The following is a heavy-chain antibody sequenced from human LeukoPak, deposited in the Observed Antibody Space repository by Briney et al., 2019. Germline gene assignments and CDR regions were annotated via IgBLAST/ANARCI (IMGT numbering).Heavy chain of an antibody. D-gene: IGHD1-14*01. CDR1: GFTVSNYY. CDR2: IYTGGST. V-gene: IGHV3-66*01. Sequence: GGSLRLSCAASGFTVSNYYMSWVRQAPGQGLQWVTVIYTGGSTYYADSVKGRFTISRDNSKNTLYLQMNSLRAEDTAVYYCARGGPGTTFDSWGQGTLVTVSS. J-gene: IGHJ4*02. CDR3: ARGGPGTTFDS.